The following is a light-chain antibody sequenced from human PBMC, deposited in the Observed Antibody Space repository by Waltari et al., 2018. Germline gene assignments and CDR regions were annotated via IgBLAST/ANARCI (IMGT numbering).Light chain of an antibody. CDR1: QPITTW. J-gene: IGKJ1*01. V-gene: IGKV1-5*01. CDR3: QQYSSFWT. Sequence: DIQMTQSPSTLSASVGDRVTITCRASQPITTWVAWYQQKPGQAPHLLIYDASRLEFGVPTRVSGSGSGTEFTLTISSLRPDDFATYYCQQYSSFWTFGQGTKVEIK. CDR2: DAS.